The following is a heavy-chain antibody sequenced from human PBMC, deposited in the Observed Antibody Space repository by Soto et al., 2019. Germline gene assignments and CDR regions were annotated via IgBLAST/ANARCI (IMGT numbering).Heavy chain of an antibody. CDR2: IRSEKHGGTT. V-gene: IGHV3-15*07. CDR3: TASLFCITSGMDV. CDR1: GFTFSDPW. Sequence: EVQLVESGGGLAEPGGSLRLSCVGSGFTFSDPWMNWIRQPPGKGLEWVGLIRSEKHGGTTEYAAPVKGRVASSRDDSKKTLYRQMNSLRCEDTAMYYCTASLFCITSGMDVWGLGNTGAVSS. D-gene: IGHD3-10*02. J-gene: IGHJ6*02.